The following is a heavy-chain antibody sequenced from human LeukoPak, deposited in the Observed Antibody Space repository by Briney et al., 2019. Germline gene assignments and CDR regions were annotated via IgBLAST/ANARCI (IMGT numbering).Heavy chain of an antibody. CDR3: ARVPEATTAPFFDY. V-gene: IGHV4-31*03. CDR1: GDSISSGDYY. Sequence: SETLSLTCTASGDSISSGDYYRTWIRQHPGKGLEWIGCIYYSGSTYYNLSLKSRVIISADTSKNHFSLKLSSVTAADTAVYYCARVPEATTAPFFDYWGQGILVTVSS. J-gene: IGHJ4*02. CDR2: IYYSGST. D-gene: IGHD4-11*01.